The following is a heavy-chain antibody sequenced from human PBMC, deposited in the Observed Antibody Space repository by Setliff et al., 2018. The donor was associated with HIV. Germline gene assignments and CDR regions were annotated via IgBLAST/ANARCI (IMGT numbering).Heavy chain of an antibody. J-gene: IGHJ5*02. CDR2: IYHSGST. Sequence: PSETLSLTCAVSGYSISIGYYWGWIRQPPGKGLEWIGNIYHSGSTYYNPSLKSRVTISVDTSKNRFSLKLSSVTAADAAVYYCATCRHRPSNWFDPWGQGTVVTVSS. V-gene: IGHV4-38-2*01. CDR1: GYSISIGYY. CDR3: ATCRHRPSNWFDP.